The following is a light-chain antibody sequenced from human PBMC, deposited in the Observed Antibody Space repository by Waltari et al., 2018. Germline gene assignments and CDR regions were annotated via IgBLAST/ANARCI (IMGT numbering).Light chain of an antibody. CDR1: KSGEKY. V-gene: IGLV3-1*01. CDR3: QAWDGSTSTVV. Sequence: SYEVTQPPSVSVSPGQTSSITCSGAKSGEKYVSWYHQKPVQSPVVVIYEDDDRPSGIPERFSGSNSGNTATLTISGTQAMDEADYYCQAWDGSTSTVVFGGGTKVTVL. CDR2: EDD. J-gene: IGLJ2*01.